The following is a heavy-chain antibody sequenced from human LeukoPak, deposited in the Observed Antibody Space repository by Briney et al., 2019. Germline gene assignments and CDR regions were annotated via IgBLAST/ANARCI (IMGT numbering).Heavy chain of an antibody. CDR3: ARAYCSSTSCYVNADYYYYYYYMDV. J-gene: IGHJ6*03. CDR2: INHSGST. CDR1: GGSFSGYY. Sequence: SETLSLTCAVYGGSFSGYYWSWIRQPPGKGLEWIGEINHSGSTNYNPSLKSRVTISVDTSKNQFSLKLSSVTAADTAVYYCARAYCSSTSCYVNADYYYYYYYMDVWGKGTTVTVSS. D-gene: IGHD2-2*01. V-gene: IGHV4-34*01.